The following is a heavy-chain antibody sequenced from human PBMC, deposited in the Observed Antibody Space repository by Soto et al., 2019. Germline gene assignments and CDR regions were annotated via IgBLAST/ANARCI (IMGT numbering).Heavy chain of an antibody. CDR2: INQDGSEK. V-gene: IGHV3-7*01. D-gene: IGHD6-25*01. CDR3: ARDDLGGS. Sequence: EVQLVESGGGLVQPGGSLRLSCEASGFTFSSYWMSWVRQAPGKGLEWVANINQDGSEKNFVDSVKGRFTISRDNAKNSLYLQMSSLRAEDTAVYYCARDDLGGSWDQGTLVTVSS. J-gene: IGHJ5*02. CDR1: GFTFSSYW.